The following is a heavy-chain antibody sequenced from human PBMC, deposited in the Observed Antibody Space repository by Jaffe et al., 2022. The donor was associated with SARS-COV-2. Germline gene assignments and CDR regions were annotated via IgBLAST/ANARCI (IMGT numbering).Heavy chain of an antibody. D-gene: IGHD3-22*01. CDR2: IYYSGST. V-gene: IGHV4-59*01. Sequence: QVQLQESGPGLLKPSETLSLACAVSGGSISGFYWSWIRQAPDKGLEWIGYIYYSGSTSYNPSLRSRITISLDTSRNQFSLRLSAVTAADTAVYYCARSLPLYDRNGYREYFDYWGQGALVTVSS. J-gene: IGHJ4*02. CDR3: ARSLPLYDRNGYREYFDY. CDR1: GGSISGFY.